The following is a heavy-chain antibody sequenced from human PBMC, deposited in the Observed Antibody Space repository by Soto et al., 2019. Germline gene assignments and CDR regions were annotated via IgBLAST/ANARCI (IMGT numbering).Heavy chain of an antibody. CDR2: FDPEDGET. CDR1: GYTLTELS. J-gene: IGHJ4*02. D-gene: IGHD3-9*01. V-gene: IGHV1-24*01. CDR3: ATYNSSDILTGPTLAYYLDY. Sequence: ASVKVSCKVSGYTLTELSMHWVRQAPGKGLEWMGGFDPEDGETIYAQKFQGRVTMTEDTSTDTAYMELSSLRSEDTAVYYCATYNSSDILTGPTLAYYLDYWGQGTLVTVSS.